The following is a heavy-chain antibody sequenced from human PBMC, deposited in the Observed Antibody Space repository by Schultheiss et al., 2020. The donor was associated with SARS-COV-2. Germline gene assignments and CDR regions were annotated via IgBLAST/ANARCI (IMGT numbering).Heavy chain of an antibody. CDR1: GFSLSTSGVG. D-gene: IGHD6-19*01. Sequence: SGPTLVKPTQTLTLTCTFSGFSLSTSGVGVGWIRQPPGKALEWLALIYWDDDKRYSPSLKSRLTITKDTSKSQVVLTMTNMDPVDTATYYCARRYSSGGGYYYYGMDVWGQGTTVTVSS. CDR2: IYWDDDK. V-gene: IGHV2-5*02. J-gene: IGHJ6*02. CDR3: ARRYSSGGGYYYYGMDV.